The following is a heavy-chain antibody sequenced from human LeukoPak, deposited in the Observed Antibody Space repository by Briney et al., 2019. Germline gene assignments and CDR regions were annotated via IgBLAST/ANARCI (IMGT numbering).Heavy chain of an antibody. CDR2: TYYRSKWYN. Sequence: SQTLSLTCAISGDSVSSNSAGWNWIRQSPSRGLEWLGRTYYRSKWYNDYAVSVKSRITIDPDTSKNQLSLQLNSVTPADTAVYYCARSYSSGWTPGGYFDYWGQGTLVTVSS. CDR1: GDSVSSNSAG. J-gene: IGHJ4*02. V-gene: IGHV6-1*01. CDR3: ARSYSSGWTPGGYFDY. D-gene: IGHD6-19*01.